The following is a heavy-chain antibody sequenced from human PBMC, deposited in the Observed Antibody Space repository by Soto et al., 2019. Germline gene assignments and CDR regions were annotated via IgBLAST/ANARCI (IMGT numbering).Heavy chain of an antibody. CDR3: ARDVVTSWSGNVFDV. J-gene: IGHJ3*01. CDR2: IIPIFGTA. D-gene: IGHD2-2*01. Sequence: QVQLIQSGGEVKKPGSSVKVSCQASGGTFSSYGINWVRQTPGQGLEWMGGIIPIFGTANYAQSFQGRLTITADESTTTAYMELGSRRSEDTAIYYCARDVVTSWSGNVFDVWGQGTMVTVSS. CDR1: GGTFSSYG. V-gene: IGHV1-69*01.